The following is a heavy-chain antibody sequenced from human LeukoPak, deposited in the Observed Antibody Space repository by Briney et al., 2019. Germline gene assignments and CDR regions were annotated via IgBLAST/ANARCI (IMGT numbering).Heavy chain of an antibody. V-gene: IGHV4-4*07. D-gene: IGHD2-21*01. CDR1: GGSISSDY. J-gene: IGHJ4*02. CDR3: ARDRAILWFDY. Sequence: PSETLSLTCTVSGGSISSDYWSWIRQPAGKGLEWIGRIYTSGSINYNPSLKSRVTMSIDTSKNQFSLELSSVTAADTAAYYCARDRAILWFDYWGQGTLVIVAS. CDR2: IYTSGSI.